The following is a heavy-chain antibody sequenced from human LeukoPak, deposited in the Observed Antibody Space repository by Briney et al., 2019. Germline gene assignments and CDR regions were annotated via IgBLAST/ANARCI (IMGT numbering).Heavy chain of an antibody. J-gene: IGHJ6*03. CDR3: ATGYCSSTSCYTFNYYYMDV. CDR2: IIPIFGTA. Sequence: SVKVSCKASGGTFSSYAISWVRQAPGQGLEWMGGIIPIFGTANYAQKFQGRVTITADESTSTAYMELSSLRSEDTAVYYCATGYCSSTSCYTFNYYYMDVWGKGTTVTVSS. CDR1: GGTFSSYA. D-gene: IGHD2-2*02. V-gene: IGHV1-69*13.